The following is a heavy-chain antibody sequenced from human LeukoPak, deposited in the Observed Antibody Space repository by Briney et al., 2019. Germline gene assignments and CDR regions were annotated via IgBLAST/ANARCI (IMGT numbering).Heavy chain of an antibody. CDR2: IIPIFGTA. Sequence: AASVKVSCKASGGTFSSYAISWVRQAPGQGLEWMGGIIPIFGTANYAQKFQGRVTITADESTSTAYMELSSLRSEDTAVYYCASGGGSSKDFDYWGQGTLVTVSS. J-gene: IGHJ4*02. D-gene: IGHD2-2*01. V-gene: IGHV1-69*13. CDR1: GGTFSSYA. CDR3: ASGGGSSKDFDY.